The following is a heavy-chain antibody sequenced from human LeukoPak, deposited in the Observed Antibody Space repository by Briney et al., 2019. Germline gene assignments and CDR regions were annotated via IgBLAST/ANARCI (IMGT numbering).Heavy chain of an antibody. V-gene: IGHV3-7*01. CDR1: GFTFSRYW. D-gene: IGHD3-9*01. CDR2: IKEDGSEK. J-gene: IGHJ4*02. Sequence: GGSLRLSCAASGFTFSRYWMSWVRQAPGKGLEWVANIKEDGSEKHYVDSVKGRFTISRDNAKNSLYLQMNSLRAEDTAVYYCAGHPTGDMVTGVFGYWGQGIMVTVAS. CDR3: AGHPTGDMVTGVFGY.